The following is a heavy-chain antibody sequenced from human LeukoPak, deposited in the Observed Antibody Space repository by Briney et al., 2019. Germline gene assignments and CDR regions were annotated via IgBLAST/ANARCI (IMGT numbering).Heavy chain of an antibody. CDR1: GYTFTSYG. J-gene: IGHJ5*02. CDR2: ISAYNGDT. CDR3: ARAVEQLRPAWFDP. Sequence: ASVKVSCKASGYTFTSYGISWVRQAPGQGLEWMGWISAYNGDTEYAQKFQGRVTMTTDTSTSTVYMELSSLRSEDTAVYYCARAVEQLRPAWFDPWGQGTLVTVSS. V-gene: IGHV1-18*01. D-gene: IGHD6-13*01.